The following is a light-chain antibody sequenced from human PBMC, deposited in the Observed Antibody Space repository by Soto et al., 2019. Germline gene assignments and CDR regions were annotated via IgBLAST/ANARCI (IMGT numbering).Light chain of an antibody. CDR3: SSYTSRSTLV. CDR2: DVS. Sequence: QSVLTQPASVSGSPGQSITISCTGTSSDVGGSNYVSWYQQHPGKAPKLMIYDVSNRPSGVSDRFSGSKSGNTASLTISGLQAEDEADYYCSSYTSRSTLVFGVGTKLTVL. V-gene: IGLV2-14*01. CDR1: SSDVGGSNY. J-gene: IGLJ3*02.